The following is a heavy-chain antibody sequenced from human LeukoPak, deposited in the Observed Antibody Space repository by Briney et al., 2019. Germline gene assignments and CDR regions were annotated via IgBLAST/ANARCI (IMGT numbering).Heavy chain of an antibody. CDR2: IIPIFGTA. CDR3: ARGIYGSGSYPPDY. J-gene: IGHJ4*02. V-gene: IGHV1-69*06. CDR1: GGTFSSYA. Sequence: SVKVSCRASGGTFSSYAISWVRQAPGQGLEWMGGIIPIFGTANYAQKFQGRVTITADKSTSTAYMELSSLRSEDTAVYYCARGIYGSGSYPPDYWGQGTLVTVSS. D-gene: IGHD3-10*01.